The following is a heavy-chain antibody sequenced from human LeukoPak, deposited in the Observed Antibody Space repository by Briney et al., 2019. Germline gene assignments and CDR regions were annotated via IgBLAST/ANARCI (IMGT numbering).Heavy chain of an antibody. CDR2: IYYSGST. CDR1: GGSISSSSYY. J-gene: IGHJ3*02. V-gene: IGHV4-39*07. D-gene: IGHD3-9*01. CDR3: ARDLIDYDILTGSQGVAAFDI. Sequence: SETLSLTCTVSGGSISSSSYYWGWIRQPPGKGLEWIGSIYYSGSTYYNPSLKSRVTISVDTSKNQFSLKLSSVTAADTAVYYCARDLIDYDILTGSQGVAAFDIWGQGTMVTVSS.